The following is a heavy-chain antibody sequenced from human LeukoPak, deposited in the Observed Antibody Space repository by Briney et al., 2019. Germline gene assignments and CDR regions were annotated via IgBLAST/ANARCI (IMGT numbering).Heavy chain of an antibody. D-gene: IGHD4-17*01. CDR3: ATDHGFHYGAYFDY. Sequence: PGGSLRLSCAASGFTFSSFGMHWVRQAPGKGLEWVAVISYDGSNKYSADSVKGRFTISRGNSKNTLYLQMNSLRAEDTAVYYCATDHGFHYGAYFDYWGQGTLVTVSS. CDR2: ISYDGSNK. V-gene: IGHV3-30*03. CDR1: GFTFSSFG. J-gene: IGHJ4*02.